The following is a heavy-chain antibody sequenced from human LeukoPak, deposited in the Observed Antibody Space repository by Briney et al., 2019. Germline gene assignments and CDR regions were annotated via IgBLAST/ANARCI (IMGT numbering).Heavy chain of an antibody. J-gene: IGHJ5*02. D-gene: IGHD6-6*01. CDR1: GYTFTGYY. Sequence: ASVKVSCKASGYTFTGYYMHWVRQAPGQGLEWMGWINPNGGGTNYAQKFQGRVTMTRDTSISTAYMELSRLRSDDTAVYYCARLGSREYSSSEHWFDPWGQGTLVTVSS. CDR3: ARLGSREYSSSEHWFDP. V-gene: IGHV1-2*02. CDR2: INPNGGGT.